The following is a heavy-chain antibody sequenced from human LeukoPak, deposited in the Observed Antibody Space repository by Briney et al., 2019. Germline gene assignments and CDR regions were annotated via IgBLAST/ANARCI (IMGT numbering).Heavy chain of an antibody. D-gene: IGHD2-2*01. J-gene: IGHJ4*02. Sequence: GGSLRLSYAASGFTFSRNAMSWVRQAPGKGLEWVSSLSGSGGDTYYADSVKGRFTISRDNSKNTVYLQMNSLRAEDTAVYYCAKDPYGTRYFDYWGQGTLVTVSS. CDR3: AKDPYGTRYFDY. CDR1: GFTFSRNA. CDR2: LSGSGGDT. V-gene: IGHV3-23*01.